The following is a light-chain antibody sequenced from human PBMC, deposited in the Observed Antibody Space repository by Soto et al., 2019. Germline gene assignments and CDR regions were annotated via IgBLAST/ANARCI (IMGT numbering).Light chain of an antibody. CDR1: QSVSSN. J-gene: IGKJ1*01. Sequence: EIVMTQSPATLSVSPGERATLSCRASQSVSSNLAWYQQKPGQAPRLLIYGASTRATGIPARFSGSGSGTEFTLTISSLQSEDFAVYCCQQYNNWPQTFGQGTKVEI. CDR3: QQYNNWPQT. V-gene: IGKV3-15*01. CDR2: GAS.